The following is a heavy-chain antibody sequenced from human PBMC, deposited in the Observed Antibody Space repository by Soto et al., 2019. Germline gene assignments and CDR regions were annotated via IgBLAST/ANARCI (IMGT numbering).Heavy chain of an antibody. CDR2: ISATGGGT. D-gene: IGHD3-16*01. V-gene: IGHV3-23*01. CDR3: AKDRRAGGNSAFYFDF. J-gene: IGHJ4*02. Sequence: PWGSLRLSCSASVFKFSNYAMSWFRQAPGKGLEWVSLISATGGGTYYADSVKGRFTISRDNSHNTLYLQVHSLTAEDTAVYYCAKDRRAGGNSAFYFDFWGQGAQVTVSS. CDR1: VFKFSNYA.